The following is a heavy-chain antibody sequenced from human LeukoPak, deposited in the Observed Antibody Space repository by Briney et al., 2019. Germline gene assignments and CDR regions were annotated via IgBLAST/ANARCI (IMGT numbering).Heavy chain of an antibody. J-gene: IGHJ4*02. CDR1: GFTFSDYY. Sequence: GGSLRLSCAVSGFTFSDYYMSWIRQAPGKGLEWVSYIGTSDTTIYYADSVKGRFTTSRDNAKKSLYLQMNSLRAEDTAVYYCARDWRSSGTFDYWGQGTLVTVSS. V-gene: IGHV3-11*04. CDR2: IGTSDTTI. D-gene: IGHD6-6*01. CDR3: ARDWRSSGTFDY.